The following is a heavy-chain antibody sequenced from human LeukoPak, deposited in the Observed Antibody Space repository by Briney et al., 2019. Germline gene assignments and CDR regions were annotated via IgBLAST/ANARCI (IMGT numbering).Heavy chain of an antibody. Sequence: GGSLRLSCAASGFAFSSYSMNWVRQAPGKGLEWVSSISSSSSYIYYADSVKGRFTISRDNAKNSLYLQMNGLRAEDTAVYYCARDLLGGWGGYWGQGTLVTVSS. V-gene: IGHV3-21*01. CDR1: GFAFSSYS. CDR3: ARDLLGGWGGY. D-gene: IGHD6-19*01. CDR2: ISSSSSYI. J-gene: IGHJ4*02.